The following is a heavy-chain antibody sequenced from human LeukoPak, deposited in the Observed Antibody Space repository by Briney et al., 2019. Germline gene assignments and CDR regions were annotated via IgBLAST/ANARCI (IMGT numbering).Heavy chain of an antibody. CDR1: GGSISSYY. J-gene: IGHJ4*02. CDR2: IYTSGST. CDR3: ARKTRYGDYAD. Sequence: MASETLSLTCAVSGGSISSYYWSWIRQPAGKGLEWIGRIYTSGSTNYNPSLKSRVTMSVDTSKNQFSLKLSSVTAADTAVYYCARKTRYGDYADWGQGTLVTVSS. D-gene: IGHD4-17*01. V-gene: IGHV4-4*07.